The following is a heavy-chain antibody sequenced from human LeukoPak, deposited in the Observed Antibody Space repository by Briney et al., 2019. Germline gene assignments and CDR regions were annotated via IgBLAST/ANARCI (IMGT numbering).Heavy chain of an antibody. CDR2: ISGSGDSP. V-gene: IGHV3-23*01. J-gene: IGHJ5*02. D-gene: IGHD6-19*01. CDR3: TKDRLSSGWYNYFDP. Sequence: PGGSLRLSCVASGFAFSSYAMSWVRQAPGKGLEWVSAISGSGDSPYYADSVKGRFSISRDKSKNTLYLQMNSLRAEDTAVYYCTKDRLSSGWYNYFDPWGQGTLVTVSS. CDR1: GFAFSSYA.